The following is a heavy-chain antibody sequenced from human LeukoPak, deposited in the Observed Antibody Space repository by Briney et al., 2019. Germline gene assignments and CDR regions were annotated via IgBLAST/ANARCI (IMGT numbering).Heavy chain of an antibody. CDR3: ARDPLSFPWYFDL. Sequence: GGSLRLSCAASGFTFSSYSMNWVRQAPGKGLEWVSSISSSSSYIYYADSVKGRFTISRDNAKNSLYLQMNSLRAEDTAVYYCARDPLSFPWYFDLWGQGTLVTVSS. V-gene: IGHV3-21*01. CDR1: GFTFSSYS. J-gene: IGHJ2*01. D-gene: IGHD2-2*01. CDR2: ISSSSSYI.